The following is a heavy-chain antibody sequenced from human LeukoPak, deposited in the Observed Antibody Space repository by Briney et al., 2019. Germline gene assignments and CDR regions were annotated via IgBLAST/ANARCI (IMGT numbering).Heavy chain of an antibody. V-gene: IGHV3-21*01. CDR3: ARVGTNLLTPYGLDV. CDR1: GFTFSSYS. J-gene: IGHJ6*02. D-gene: IGHD3-9*01. CDR2: ISSSSSYI. Sequence: GGSLRLSCAASGFTFSSYSMNWVRQAPGKGLEWVSSISSSSSYIYYADSVKGRLTISRDNAKNSLYLQMNSLRVEDTGVYYCARVGTNLLTPYGLDVWGQGTTVTVSS.